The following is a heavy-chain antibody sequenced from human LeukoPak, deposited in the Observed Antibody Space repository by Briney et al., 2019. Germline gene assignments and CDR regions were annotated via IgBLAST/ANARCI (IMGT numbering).Heavy chain of an antibody. CDR2: IYYSGST. D-gene: IGHD5-24*01. CDR3: ARRPLRRPFDY. Sequence: SSETLSLTCTVSGGSISSSSYYWGWIRQPPGKGLEWIGSIYYSGSTYYNPSLKSRVTISVDTSKNQFSLKLSSVTAADTAVYYCARRPLRRPFDYWGQGTLVTGSS. J-gene: IGHJ4*02. CDR1: GGSISSSSYY. V-gene: IGHV4-39*01.